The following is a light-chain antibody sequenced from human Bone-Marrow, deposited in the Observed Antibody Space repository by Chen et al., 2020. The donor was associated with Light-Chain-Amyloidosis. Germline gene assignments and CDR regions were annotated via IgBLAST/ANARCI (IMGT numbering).Light chain of an antibody. CDR3: QSYQGSSQGV. V-gene: IGLV6-57*01. Sequence: NFMLTQPHPLSESPGKTVIISCTRSSGSIATNYVQWYQQRPGSSPTTVIYEDYQRPSGVPDRFSGSIDRSSNSASLTISGLKPVDEADYYCQSYQGSSQGVFGGGTKLTVL. J-gene: IGLJ3*02. CDR2: EDY. CDR1: SGSIATNY.